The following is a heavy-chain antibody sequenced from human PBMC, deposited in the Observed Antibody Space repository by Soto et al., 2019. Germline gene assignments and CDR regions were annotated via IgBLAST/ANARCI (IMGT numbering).Heavy chain of an antibody. D-gene: IGHD6-6*01. V-gene: IGHV1-69*06. Sequence: QVQLVQSGAEVKKPGSSVKVSCKASGGTFSSYAISWVRQAPGQGLEWMGGIIPIFGTANYAQKFQGRVTITADKSTSTAYMELSSLRSEDTAVYYCARVVEGGSSYSYYYYGMDVWGQGTTVTVSS. J-gene: IGHJ6*02. CDR2: IIPIFGTA. CDR1: GGTFSSYA. CDR3: ARVVEGGSSYSYYYYGMDV.